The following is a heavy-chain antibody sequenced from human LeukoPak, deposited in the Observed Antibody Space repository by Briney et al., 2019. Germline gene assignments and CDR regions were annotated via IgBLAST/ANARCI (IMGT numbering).Heavy chain of an antibody. J-gene: IGHJ4*02. CDR1: GFTFSSYA. V-gene: IGHV3-23*01. CDR2: ITDSGGST. D-gene: IGHD3-22*01. CDR3: AKGSSGSRPYYFDY. Sequence: GGSLRLSCAASGFTFSSYAMSWVRQAPGVGLEWVSAITDSGGSTYYSDSVKGRFTISRDNSKNTLYLQMNTLRAEDTAIYYCAKGSSGSRPYYFDYWGQGTLVTVSS.